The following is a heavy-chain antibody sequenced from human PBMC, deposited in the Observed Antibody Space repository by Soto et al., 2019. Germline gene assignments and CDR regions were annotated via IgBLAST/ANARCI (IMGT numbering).Heavy chain of an antibody. Sequence: GGSLRLSCAASGFTFSSYGMHWVRQAPGKGLEWVAVISYDGSNKYNADSVKGRFTISRDNSTNTLYLQMNSLRAEDTAVYYCAKGLDTPDPEGYYYYYGMDVWGQGTTVTVSS. CDR3: AKGLDTPDPEGYYYYYGMDV. CDR1: GFTFSSYG. D-gene: IGHD5-18*01. V-gene: IGHV3-30*18. J-gene: IGHJ6*02. CDR2: ISYDGSNK.